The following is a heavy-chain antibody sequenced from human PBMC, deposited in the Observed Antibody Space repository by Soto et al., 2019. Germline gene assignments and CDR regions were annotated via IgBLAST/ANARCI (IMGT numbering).Heavy chain of an antibody. D-gene: IGHD6-6*01. Sequence: EVQLVESGGGLVQPGGSLRLSCAASGFTFNRYWMGWVRQAPGKGPEWLANIKHDGSERYYVDSVKGRFTISRDNVKNSVYLQMNSLRAEDTAVYYCTRTISALAGDDYWGQGTLVTVSS. J-gene: IGHJ4*02. V-gene: IGHV3-7*01. CDR2: IKHDGSER. CDR3: TRTISALAGDDY. CDR1: GFTFNRYW.